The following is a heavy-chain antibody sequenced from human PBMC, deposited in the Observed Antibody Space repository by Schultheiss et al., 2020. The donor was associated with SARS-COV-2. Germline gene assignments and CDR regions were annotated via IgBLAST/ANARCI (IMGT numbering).Heavy chain of an antibody. CDR2: ISSSSTYI. D-gene: IGHD3-3*01. V-gene: IGHV3-21*01. CDR3: ARGIRITIFGVADY. CDR1: GFTFSSYE. J-gene: IGHJ4*02. Sequence: GGSLRLSCAASGFTFSSYEMNWVRQAPGKGLEWVSAISSSSTYIYYADSVKGRFTISRDNAKNSLYLQMNSLRAEDTAVYYCARGIRITIFGVADYWGQGTLVTVSS.